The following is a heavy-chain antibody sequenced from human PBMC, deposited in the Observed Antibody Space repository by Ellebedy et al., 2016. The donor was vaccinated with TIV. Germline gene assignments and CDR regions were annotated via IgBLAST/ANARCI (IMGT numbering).Heavy chain of an antibody. D-gene: IGHD1-1*01. CDR1: GFTFSSYA. J-gene: IGHJ4*02. CDR2: ISSNGGST. Sequence: PGGSLRLSCSASGFTFSSYAMHWVRQAPGKGLEYVSAISSNGGSTYYADSVKGRFTISRDNSKNTLYLQMNSLRAEDTAVYYCARGPQGLVKGSLPQRWGQGTLVTVSS. CDR3: ARGPQGLVKGSLPQR. V-gene: IGHV3-64*04.